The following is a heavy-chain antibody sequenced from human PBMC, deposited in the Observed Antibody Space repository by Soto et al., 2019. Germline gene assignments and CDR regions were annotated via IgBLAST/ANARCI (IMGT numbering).Heavy chain of an antibody. CDR3: ARGATVTQYDY. CDR2: GSNSGTT. Sequence: QVQLQESGPGLVKPSETLSLTCSVSGVSVSSGWFYWAWIRQPPGKGLEWIGFGSNSGTTNYKPSLKSRVTISVDTSRSKISLKVNSLTAADTAVYYGARGATVTQYDYWGQGTQVTVSS. V-gene: IGHV4-61*01. J-gene: IGHJ4*02. D-gene: IGHD4-17*01. CDR1: GVSVSSGWFY.